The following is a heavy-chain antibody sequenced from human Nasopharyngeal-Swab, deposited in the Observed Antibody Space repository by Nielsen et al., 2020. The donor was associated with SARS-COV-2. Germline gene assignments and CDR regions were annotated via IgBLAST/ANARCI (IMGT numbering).Heavy chain of an antibody. J-gene: IGHJ6*02. V-gene: IGHV3-30-3*01. CDR2: ISYDGSNK. D-gene: IGHD5-12*01. CDR3: AKDRDSGDDSGEYYHYYGMDV. CDR1: GFTFSSYA. Sequence: GESLKISCAASGFTFSSYAMHWVRQAPGRGLEWVAVISYDGSNKYYADSVKGRFTISRDNSKNTLYLQMNSLRGEDTAVYYCAKDRDSGDDSGEYYHYYGMDVWGQGTSVTVS.